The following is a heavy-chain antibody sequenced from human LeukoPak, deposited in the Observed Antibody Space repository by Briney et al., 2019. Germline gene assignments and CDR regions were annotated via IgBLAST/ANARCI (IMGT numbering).Heavy chain of an antibody. CDR2: IYYSGST. CDR3: ARVQRETTIFGVVIQVFDY. J-gene: IGHJ4*02. V-gene: IGHV4-59*01. CDR1: GGSISSYY. D-gene: IGHD3-3*01. Sequence: SETLSLTCTVSGGSISSYYWSWIRQPPGKGLEWIGYIYYSGSTNYNPSLKSRVTISVDTSKNQFSLKLSSVTAADTAVYYCARVQRETTIFGVVIQVFDYWGQGTLVTVSS.